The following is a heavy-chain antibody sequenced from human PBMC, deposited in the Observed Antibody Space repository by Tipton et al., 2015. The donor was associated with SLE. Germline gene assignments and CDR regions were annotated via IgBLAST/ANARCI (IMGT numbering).Heavy chain of an antibody. Sequence: TLSLTCAVYGGSFSGYYWNWIRQPPGKGLEWIGEINHSGSTNYNPSLKSRVTISVDTSKNQFSLKLSSVTAADTAVYYCARRQASDAFDIWGQGTMLTVSS. J-gene: IGHJ3*02. CDR3: ARRQASDAFDI. CDR1: GGSFSGYY. V-gene: IGHV4-34*01. CDR2: INHSGST.